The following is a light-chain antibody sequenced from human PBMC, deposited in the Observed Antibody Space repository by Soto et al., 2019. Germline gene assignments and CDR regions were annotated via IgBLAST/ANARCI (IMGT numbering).Light chain of an antibody. CDR1: RSVGSY. Sequence: EIVLTQSPAILYLSPGERASLSCRASRSVGSYLAWYQQKPGQAPRLLIADASNRATGIPARFSGSGSGTDLTLTISSLEPEDFAVYYCQQRSNWLFSFGPGTKVDIK. CDR2: DAS. V-gene: IGKV3-11*01. J-gene: IGKJ3*01. CDR3: QQRSNWLFS.